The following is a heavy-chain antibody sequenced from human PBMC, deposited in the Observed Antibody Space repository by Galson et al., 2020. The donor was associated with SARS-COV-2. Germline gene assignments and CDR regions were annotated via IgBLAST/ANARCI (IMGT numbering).Heavy chain of an antibody. V-gene: IGHV5-51*01. CDR2: IYPGDSDT. J-gene: IGHJ2*01. CDR1: GYRFPDYW. CDR3: ARRESYGTSEYVDF. D-gene: IGHD1-1*01. Sequence: GEPLKISGKGSGYRFPDYWIGWVRQIPGKGLEWMWIIYPGDSDTRYNQSLQGQVTISVDKSITTAYLQWSSLKASDTAMYYCARRESYGTSEYVDFWGRGTLVTVSS.